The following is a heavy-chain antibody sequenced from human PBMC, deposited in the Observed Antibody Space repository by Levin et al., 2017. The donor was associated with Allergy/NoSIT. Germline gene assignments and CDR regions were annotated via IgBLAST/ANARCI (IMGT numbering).Heavy chain of an antibody. CDR3: ARSSVIGGKRHYGMDV. J-gene: IGHJ6*02. V-gene: IGHV3-30*04. D-gene: IGHD4-23*01. CDR1: GFVFRNYA. CDR2: LSYDGVSQ. Sequence: TGGSLRLSCGGSGFVFRNYAIHWVRQAPGKGLEWVAGLSYDGVSQYYLDSVKGRFTLSRDLSNNTVHLQMNSLGYEDTALYYCARSSVIGGKRHYGMDVWGQGTTVTVSS.